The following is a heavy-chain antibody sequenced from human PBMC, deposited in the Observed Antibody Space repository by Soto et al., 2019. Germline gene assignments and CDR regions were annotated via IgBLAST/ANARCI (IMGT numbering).Heavy chain of an antibody. CDR2: IDPSDSYT. D-gene: IGHD6-6*01. J-gene: IGHJ5*02. CDR1: GYSFTSYW. V-gene: IGHV5-10-1*01. Sequence: PGESLKISCKGSGYSFTSYWISWVRQMPGKGLEWMGRIDPSDSYTNYSPSFQGHVTISADKSISTAYLQWSSLKASDTAMYYCARHVTGIAARRDANWFDPWGQGTLVPVSS. CDR3: ARHVTGIAARRDANWFDP.